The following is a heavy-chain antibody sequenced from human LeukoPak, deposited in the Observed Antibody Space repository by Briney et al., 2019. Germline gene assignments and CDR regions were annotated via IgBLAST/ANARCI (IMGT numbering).Heavy chain of an antibody. CDR2: IIPILNIA. J-gene: IGHJ4*02. CDR1: GGTFSSYA. CDR3: ARDNPPFCNGGTCYSY. V-gene: IGHV1-69*04. Sequence: SVKASCKASGGTFSSYAISWVRLATGQGLEWMGRIIPILNIANYAQKFQGRVTIVADESTSTAYMELSSLRSEDTAVYYCARDNPPFCNGGTCYSYWGQGTLVTVSS. D-gene: IGHD2-15*01.